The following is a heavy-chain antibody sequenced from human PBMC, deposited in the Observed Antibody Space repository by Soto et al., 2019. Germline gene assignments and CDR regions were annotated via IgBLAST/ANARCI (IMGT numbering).Heavy chain of an antibody. J-gene: IGHJ5*02. V-gene: IGHV1-3*01. CDR2: INAGNGNT. CDR1: GYTFTSSY. Sequence: QVQLVQSGAEVKKPGSTVKVSCKASGYTFTSSYIHWVRQAPGQGLEWMGWINAGNGNTKYSQKFQGRVTITRDTSASTAYMELSSLRSEDTAVYYCARVVGATRWFDPWGQGTLVTVSS. D-gene: IGHD1-26*01. CDR3: ARVVGATRWFDP.